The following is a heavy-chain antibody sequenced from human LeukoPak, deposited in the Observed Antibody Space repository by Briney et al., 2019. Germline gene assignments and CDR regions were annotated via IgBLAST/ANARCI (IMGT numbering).Heavy chain of an antibody. D-gene: IGHD3-10*02. CDR2: ISSSSSSI. CDR1: GFTISNYR. Sequence: GGSLRLSCVASGFTISNYRMNWVRQAPGKGLEWVSNISSSSSSIFYADPVKGRFTISRDNAKNSLYLQMNSLRAEDTAVYYCAELGITMIGGVWGKGTTVTISS. CDR3: AELGITMIGGV. J-gene: IGHJ6*04. V-gene: IGHV3-48*04.